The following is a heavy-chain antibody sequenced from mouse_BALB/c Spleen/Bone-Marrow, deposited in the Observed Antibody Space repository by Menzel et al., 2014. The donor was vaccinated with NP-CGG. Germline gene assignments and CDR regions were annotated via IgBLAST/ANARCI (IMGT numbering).Heavy chain of an antibody. Sequence: VQLQQSGAEVVRPGASVKLSCKASGYTFTGYWMNWVKQRPGQGLEWIGMVDPSDSVIHYNQMFKDKATLTVDKSSSTAYMQLSSLTSDDSAVYYCVRKYGKGGDYWGQGTTLTVSS. CDR3: VRKYGKGGDY. V-gene: IGHV1-61*01. CDR2: VDPSDSVI. J-gene: IGHJ2*01. CDR1: GYTFTGYW. D-gene: IGHD2-10*02.